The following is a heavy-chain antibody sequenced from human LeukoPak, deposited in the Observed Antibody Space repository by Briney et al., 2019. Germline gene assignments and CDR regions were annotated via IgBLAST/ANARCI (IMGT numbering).Heavy chain of an antibody. V-gene: IGHV3-21*01. CDR3: ARSGGIAVAGPGDY. J-gene: IGHJ4*02. CDR2: ISSSSSYI. Sequence: GGSLRLSCAASGFTFSSYSMNWVRQAPGKGLEWVSSISSSSSYIYYADSVKGRFTTSRDNAKNSLYLQMNSLRAEDTAVYYCARSGGIAVAGPGDYWGQGTLVTVSS. D-gene: IGHD6-19*01. CDR1: GFTFSSYS.